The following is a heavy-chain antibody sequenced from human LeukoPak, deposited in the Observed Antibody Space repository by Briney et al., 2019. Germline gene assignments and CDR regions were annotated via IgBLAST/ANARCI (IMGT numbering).Heavy chain of an antibody. CDR3: AVSSASGWFDP. D-gene: IGHD1-26*01. J-gene: IGHJ5*02. Sequence: HSGGSLRLSCVVSGITLSNYGMSWVRQAPGKGLEWLSVLYSNGDTYYADSVKGRFTISRDSSKNTLYLQMDSLRAEDTAVYYCAVSSASGWFDPWGQGILVTVSS. V-gene: IGHV3-53*01. CDR2: LYSNGDT. CDR1: GITLSNYG.